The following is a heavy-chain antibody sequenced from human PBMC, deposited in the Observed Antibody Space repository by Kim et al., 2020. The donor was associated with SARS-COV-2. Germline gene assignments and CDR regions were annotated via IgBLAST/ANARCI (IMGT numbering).Heavy chain of an antibody. Sequence: TSYSQKFQGRVTMTRDTSTSTVYMELSSLRPEDTAVYYCVRDALGTRHYWGQGTLVTVSS. D-gene: IGHD1-1*01. V-gene: IGHV1-46*01. CDR2: T. J-gene: IGHJ4*02. CDR3: VRDALGTRHY.